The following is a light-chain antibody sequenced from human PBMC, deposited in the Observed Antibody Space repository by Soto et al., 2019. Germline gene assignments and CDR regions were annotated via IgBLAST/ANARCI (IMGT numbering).Light chain of an antibody. J-gene: IGLJ1*01. V-gene: IGLV2-8*01. CDR3: KSYAGSNTDV. CDR2: EVV. Sequence: QSALTQPPSATGAPGQSVTISCTGTKNDIVVYDFVSWYQHHPGKAPRLIIYEVVQRPSGVPDRFSGSKSGNTASLTVSGLQAADEADYFCKSYAGSNTDVFGSGTKVTVL. CDR1: KNDIVVYDF.